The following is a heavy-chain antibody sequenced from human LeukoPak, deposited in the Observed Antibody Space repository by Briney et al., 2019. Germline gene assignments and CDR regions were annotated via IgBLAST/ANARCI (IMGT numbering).Heavy chain of an antibody. V-gene: IGHV4-38-2*02. J-gene: IGHJ4*02. D-gene: IGHD3-16*01. CDR3: ARGPYVWGSYYFDY. CDR2: IYHSGST. CDR1: GYSISSGYY. Sequence: SETLSLTCTVSGYSISSGYYWGWIRQPPGKGLEWIGSIYHSGSTYYNPSLKSRVTLSVDTSKNQFSLKLSSVTAADTAVYYCARGPYVWGSYYFDYWGQGTLVTVSS.